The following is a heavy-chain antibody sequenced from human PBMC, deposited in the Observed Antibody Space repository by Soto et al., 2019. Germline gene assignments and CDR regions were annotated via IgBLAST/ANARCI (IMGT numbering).Heavy chain of an antibody. D-gene: IGHD6-19*01. J-gene: IGHJ4*02. CDR3: ARAGPPWLVSYFDY. Sequence: PGGSLRLSCAASGFTFSDYYMSWIRQAPGKGLEWVSYISSSGSTIYYADSVKGRFTISRDNAKNSLYLQMNSLRAEDTAVYYWARAGPPWLVSYFDYWGQGTLVTVSS. CDR1: GFTFSDYY. V-gene: IGHV3-11*01. CDR2: ISSSGSTI.